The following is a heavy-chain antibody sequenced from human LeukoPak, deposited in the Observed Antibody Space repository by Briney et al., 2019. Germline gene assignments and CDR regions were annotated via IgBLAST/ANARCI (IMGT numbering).Heavy chain of an antibody. J-gene: IGHJ4*02. V-gene: IGHV1-2*02. CDR2: INPNHGDT. CDR1: GYTFTGHY. Sequence: ASVKVSCKASGYTFTGHYMHWVRQAPGQGLEWMGWINPNHGDTNYAQKFQDRVSMTRDTSISTAYMHLSRLRSADTAVYYCARSPHILTGENFDYWGQGTLLTVSS. D-gene: IGHD3-9*01. CDR3: ARSPHILTGENFDY.